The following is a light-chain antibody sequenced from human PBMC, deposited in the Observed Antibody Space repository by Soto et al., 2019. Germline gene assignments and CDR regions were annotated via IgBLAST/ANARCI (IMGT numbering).Light chain of an antibody. CDR1: SXDVGGYDY. Sequence: QSVLTQPASVSGSPGQSITISCTGTSXDVGGYDYVSWYQQHPGKAPKLLIYDVSNRPSGVSTRFSGSKSGNTASLTISGLQAEDEGDYYCTSYTARRLYVFGSGTKVTLL. CDR3: TSYTARRLYV. V-gene: IGLV2-14*03. J-gene: IGLJ1*01. CDR2: DVS.